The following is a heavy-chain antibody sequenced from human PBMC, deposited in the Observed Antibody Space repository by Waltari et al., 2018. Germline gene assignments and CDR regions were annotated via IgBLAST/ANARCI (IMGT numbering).Heavy chain of an antibody. Sequence: QVQLVESGGGVVQPGGSLRLSCAASGFTFSSYGMHWVRQAPGKGLEWVAFIRYDGSNKYYADVVKGLFTISRENSKNTLYLQMNSLRAEDTAVYYCAAGRVYYYYMDVWGKGTTVTISS. CDR1: GFTFSSYG. CDR2: IRYDGSNK. D-gene: IGHD1-26*01. V-gene: IGHV3-30*02. CDR3: AAGRVYYYYMDV. J-gene: IGHJ6*03.